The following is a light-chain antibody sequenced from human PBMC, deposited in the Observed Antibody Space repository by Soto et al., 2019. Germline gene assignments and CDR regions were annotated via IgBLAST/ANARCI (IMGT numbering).Light chain of an antibody. J-gene: IGKJ5*01. CDR1: QSVNVL. CDR2: RAC. V-gene: IGKV3-15*01. CDR3: QQYNNWPIT. Sequence: EVVLTQSPATLSVSPGEGATLSCRASQSVNVLLTWYQQKSGLAPRLVIYRACTRATGVPARFSCSGSETEFTLTISTLQSEDFAVYYCQQYNNWPITFCQGTRLEMK.